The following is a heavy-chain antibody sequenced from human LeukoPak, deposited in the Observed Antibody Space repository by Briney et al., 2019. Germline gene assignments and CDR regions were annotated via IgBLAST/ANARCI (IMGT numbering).Heavy chain of an antibody. V-gene: IGHV4-59*08. CDR1: GGSISSYY. J-gene: IGHJ6*03. Sequence: SETLSLTCTVSGGSISSYYWSWIRQPPGKGLEWIGYIYYSGSTNYNPSLKSRVTISVDTSKNQFSLKLSSVTAADTAVYYCARHFAFSYYYMDVSGKGTTVTVSS. CDR2: IYYSGST. CDR3: ARHFAFSYYYMDV.